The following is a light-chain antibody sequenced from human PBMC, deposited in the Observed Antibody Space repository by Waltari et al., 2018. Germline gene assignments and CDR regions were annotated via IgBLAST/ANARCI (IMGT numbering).Light chain of an antibody. CDR2: KSS. V-gene: IGKV1-16*01. CDR3: QQGSGTPVT. Sequence: DIQMTQSPPSLSASVGDRVPMTCQASQDINNNLAWYQQKPGKVPKVLIYKSSTLQSGVPSRFSGSGSGTDFTLTISSLQPEDFATYYCQQGSGTPVTFGGGTKVEIK. J-gene: IGKJ4*01. CDR1: QDINNN.